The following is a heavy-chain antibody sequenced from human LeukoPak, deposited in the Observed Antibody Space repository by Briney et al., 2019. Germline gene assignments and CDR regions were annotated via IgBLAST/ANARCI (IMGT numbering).Heavy chain of an antibody. CDR3: ARIHGGYGLP. CDR1: GITFSSYW. V-gene: IGHV3-74*01. CDR2: INTGGTTT. D-gene: IGHD5-12*01. Sequence: GGSLRLSCAASGITFSSYWIHWVRQAPGEGLVWVSRINTGGTTTSYADSVKGRFTISRDNAKNTVYLQMNSLRAEDTAVYYCARIHGGYGLPWGQGTLVTVSS. J-gene: IGHJ5*02.